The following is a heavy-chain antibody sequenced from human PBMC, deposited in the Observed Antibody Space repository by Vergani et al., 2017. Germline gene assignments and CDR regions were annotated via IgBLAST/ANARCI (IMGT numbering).Heavy chain of an antibody. CDR3: ARGGYDHTGY. CDR2: ISYDGSNK. D-gene: IGHD3-22*01. J-gene: IGHJ4*02. CDR1: GFTFSSYG. V-gene: IGHV3-30*03. Sequence: QVQLVESGGGVVQPGRSLRLSCAASGFTFSSYGMHWVRQAPGKGLEWVAVISYDGSNKYYADSVKGRFTISRDNAKNSLYLQMNSLRAEDTAVYYCARGGYDHTGYWGQGTLVTVSS.